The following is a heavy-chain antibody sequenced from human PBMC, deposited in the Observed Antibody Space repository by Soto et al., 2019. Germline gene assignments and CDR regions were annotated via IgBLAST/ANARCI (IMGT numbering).Heavy chain of an antibody. Sequence: QVQLVESGGGVVQPGRSLRLSCAASGFTFSHFAMLWVRQTPGKGLEWVAIISYDGSNKYCADSVEGRFTISRDNSKNTLYLQMNSLRAEDTAVYYCAREEYGQYYFDYWGQGSLVTVSS. V-gene: IGHV3-30-3*01. CDR2: ISYDGSNK. J-gene: IGHJ4*02. D-gene: IGHD6-6*01. CDR3: AREEYGQYYFDY. CDR1: GFTFSHFA.